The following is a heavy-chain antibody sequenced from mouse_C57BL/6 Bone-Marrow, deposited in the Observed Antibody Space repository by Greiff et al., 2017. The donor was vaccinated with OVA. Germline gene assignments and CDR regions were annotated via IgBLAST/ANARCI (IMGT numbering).Heavy chain of an antibody. CDR1: GYAFTNYL. CDR2: INPGSGGT. D-gene: IGHD3-2*02. Sequence: VKLMESGAELVRPGTSVKVSCKASGYAFTNYLIEWVKQRPGQGLEWIGVINPGSGGTNYNEKFKGKATLTADKSSSTAYMQLSSLTSEDSAVYFCAREGDSSGYLFAYWGQGTLVTVSA. J-gene: IGHJ3*01. V-gene: IGHV1-54*01. CDR3: AREGDSSGYLFAY.